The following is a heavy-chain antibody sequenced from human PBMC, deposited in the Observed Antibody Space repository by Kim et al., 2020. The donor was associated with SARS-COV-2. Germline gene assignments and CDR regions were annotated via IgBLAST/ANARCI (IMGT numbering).Heavy chain of an antibody. CDR3: ARYPTSHRIGWYFFDS. CDR1: GGSISINTYY. CDR2: IYYSGTT. D-gene: IGHD6-19*01. V-gene: IGHV4-39*01. Sequence: SETLSLTCNVSGGSISINTYYWGWIRQPPGKGLEWIGSIYYSGTTYYNPSLRSRVTISVDTSKNQFSLNLSSVTAADTALYYCARYPTSHRIGWYFFDSWGQGTLVTVSS. J-gene: IGHJ4*02.